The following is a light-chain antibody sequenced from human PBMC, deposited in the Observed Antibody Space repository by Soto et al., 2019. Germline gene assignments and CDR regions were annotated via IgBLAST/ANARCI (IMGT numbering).Light chain of an antibody. J-gene: IGKJ2*01. CDR1: QSFSSSY. V-gene: IGKV3-20*01. CDR3: QQYGRSPRYS. CDR2: AAS. Sequence: ETVLTQSPGTLSLSPGERATLSCRTSQSFSSSYLAWYQQRPGQAPRLLIYAASRRATGIPDRFSGSGSGTDFTLTISRLEPEDFAVYYCQQYGRSPRYSFGQGTRLEIK.